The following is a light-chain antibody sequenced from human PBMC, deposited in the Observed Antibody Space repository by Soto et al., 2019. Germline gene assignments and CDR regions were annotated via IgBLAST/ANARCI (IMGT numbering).Light chain of an antibody. CDR1: QTVSSNY. CDR3: QLYGTSPKP. CDR2: AAS. J-gene: IGKJ1*01. V-gene: IGKV3-20*01. Sequence: EIVMTQSPATLSVSPGERATLSCRASQTVSSNYLAWYQQKPGQAPRLLIYAASTRATGIPDRFSGSGSGTDFTLSISRLEPEDFAVYYCQLYGTSPKPFGQGTKVDI.